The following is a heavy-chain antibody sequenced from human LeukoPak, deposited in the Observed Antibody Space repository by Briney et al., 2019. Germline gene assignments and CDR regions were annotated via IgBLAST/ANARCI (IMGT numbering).Heavy chain of an antibody. V-gene: IGHV4-34*01. Sequence: SETLSLTCAVYGGSFSGYYWSWIRQPPGKGLEWIREINHSGSTNYNPSLKSRVTISVDTSKNQFSLKLSSVTAADTAVYYCARDSSGFDYWGQGTLVTVSS. J-gene: IGHJ4*02. D-gene: IGHD3-22*01. CDR3: ARDSSGFDY. CDR1: GGSFSGYY. CDR2: INHSGST.